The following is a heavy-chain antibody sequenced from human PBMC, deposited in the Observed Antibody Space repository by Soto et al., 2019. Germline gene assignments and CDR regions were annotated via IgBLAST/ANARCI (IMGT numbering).Heavy chain of an antibody. Sequence: PGGSLRLSCAASGFTFSSYWMSWVRQAPGKGLEWVANIKEDGSEKYYVDSVKGRFTISRDNAKNSLYLQMNSLRAEDTAVYYCARADHLSGYDADYYYYGMDVWGQGTTVTVSS. J-gene: IGHJ6*02. D-gene: IGHD5-12*01. V-gene: IGHV3-7*04. CDR3: ARADHLSGYDADYYYYGMDV. CDR1: GFTFSSYW. CDR2: IKEDGSEK.